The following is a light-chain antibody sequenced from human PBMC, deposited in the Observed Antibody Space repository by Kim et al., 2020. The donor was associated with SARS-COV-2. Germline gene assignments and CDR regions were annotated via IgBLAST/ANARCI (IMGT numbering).Light chain of an antibody. CDR1: TGAVTSGHY. CDR3: LLSYSGARGV. CDR2: DRS. V-gene: IGLV7-46*01. J-gene: IGLJ3*02. Sequence: QAVVTQEPSLPVSPVGTVTLTCGSSTGAVTSGHYPYWFQQKPGQAPRTLIYDRSNKHSWTPARFSGSLLGGKAALTLSGAQPEDEAEYYCLLSYSGARGVFGGGTQLTVL.